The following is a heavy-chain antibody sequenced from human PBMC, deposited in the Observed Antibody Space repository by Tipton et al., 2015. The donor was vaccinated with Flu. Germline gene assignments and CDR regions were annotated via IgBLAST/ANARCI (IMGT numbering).Heavy chain of an antibody. J-gene: IGHJ4*02. D-gene: IGHD4-17*01. CDR1: GYSISSGYY. CDR3: ARSYGD. V-gene: IGHV4-38-2*02. Sequence: TLSLTCTVSGYSISSGYYWGWVRQPPGKGLEWIGSIYHSGSTYYNPSLKSRVTISVDTSKNQFSLKLSSVTAADTAVHYCARSYGDWGQGTLVTVSS. CDR2: IYHSGST.